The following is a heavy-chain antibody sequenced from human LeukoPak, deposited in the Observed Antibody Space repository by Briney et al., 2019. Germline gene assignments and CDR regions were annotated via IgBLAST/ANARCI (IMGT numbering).Heavy chain of an antibody. CDR3: ARGGWLQLSYFDY. V-gene: IGHV1-69*13. CDR2: IIPIFGTA. D-gene: IGHD5-24*01. Sequence: ASVKVSCKASGGTFSSYAISWVRQAPGQGLEWTGGIIPIFGTANYAQKFQGRVTITADESTSTAYMELSSLRSEDTAVYYCARGGWLQLSYFDYWGQGTLVTVSS. J-gene: IGHJ4*02. CDR1: GGTFSSYA.